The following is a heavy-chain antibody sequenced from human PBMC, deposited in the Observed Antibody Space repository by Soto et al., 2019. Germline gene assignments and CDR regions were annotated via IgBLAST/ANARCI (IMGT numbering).Heavy chain of an antibody. CDR2: MYYSGST. V-gene: IGHV4-39*01. CDR3: ARNKALYYFDY. Sequence: SETLSLTCTVSGGSISSSSYYWGWIRQPPGKGLEWIGSMYYSGSTYYNPSLKSRVTISVDTSKNQFSLKLSSVTAADTAVYYCARNKALYYFDYWGQGTLVTVSS. CDR1: GGSISSSSYY. J-gene: IGHJ4*02.